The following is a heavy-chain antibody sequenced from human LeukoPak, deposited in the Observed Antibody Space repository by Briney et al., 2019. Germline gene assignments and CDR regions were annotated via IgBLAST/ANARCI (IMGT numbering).Heavy chain of an antibody. J-gene: IGHJ4*02. D-gene: IGHD5-12*01. CDR3: AKDPYRAGSGLVHY. V-gene: IGHV3-23*01. CDR1: GFTTTNYA. Sequence: GGSLRPSYAPSGFTTTNYAYSWVRQAPGKGLEWVSSISGSGGTTYYADSVKGRFTISRDNSKNTLYLQMNSLRAEDTAVYYRAKDPYRAGSGLVHYWRRETLVTVSS. CDR2: ISGSGGTT.